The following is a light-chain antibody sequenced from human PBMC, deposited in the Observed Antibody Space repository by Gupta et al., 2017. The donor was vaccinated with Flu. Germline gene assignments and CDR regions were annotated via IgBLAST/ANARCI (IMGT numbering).Light chain of an antibody. J-gene: IGLJ2*01. CDR3: QSADNTHVV. CDR2: KDT. V-gene: IGLV3-25*02. CDR1: VLTKQY. Sequence: SFDLTPPPSVSVSPGQTARNTCSGDVLTKQYTYWYKQRPGQAPIVLIYKDTQRPSGIPERFSGSSSGTRATLTISGVQAEDAADYYCQSADNTHVVFGGGTRLTVL.